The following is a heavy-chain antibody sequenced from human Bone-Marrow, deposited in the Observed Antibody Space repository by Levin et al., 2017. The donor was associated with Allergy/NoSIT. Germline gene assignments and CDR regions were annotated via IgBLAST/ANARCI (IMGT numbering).Heavy chain of an antibody. CDR1: CGSISSGASY. Sequence: SQTLSLTCTVSCGSISSGASYWSWIRQHPGKGLEWIGYIYYSGITYYNPSLGSRVTITVDTSKKQFSLKLSSLTAADTAVYYCARLYGDYFDYWGQGTLVTVSS. CDR3: ARLYGDYFDY. D-gene: IGHD4-17*01. J-gene: IGHJ4*02. V-gene: IGHV4-31*03. CDR2: IYYSGIT.